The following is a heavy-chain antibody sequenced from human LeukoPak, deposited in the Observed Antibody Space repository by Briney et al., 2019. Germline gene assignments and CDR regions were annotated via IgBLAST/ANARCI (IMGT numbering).Heavy chain of an antibody. D-gene: IGHD3-22*01. CDR1: GCSISSYY. V-gene: IGHV4-4*07. CDR2: YHTSGST. CDR3: ARVRYYYDSSGYYHHYYYYMDV. J-gene: IGHJ6*03. Sequence: PSETLSLTCTVSGCSISSYYWSWIRQPAGKGLEWIGRYHTSGSTNYNPSLKSRVTMSADTSKNQFSLQLSSVTAADTAVYYCARVRYYYDSSGYYHHYYYYMDVWGKGTTVTISS.